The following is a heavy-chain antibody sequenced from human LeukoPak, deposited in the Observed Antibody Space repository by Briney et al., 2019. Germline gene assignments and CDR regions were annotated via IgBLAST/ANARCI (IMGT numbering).Heavy chain of an antibody. CDR3: AKAKQWLDDAFDI. Sequence: GSLRLSCAASGFTFSSYAMSWVRQAPGKGLEWVSSISSSASFIYYADSVKGRFTISRDNAKNSLYLQMNSLRADDTAVYYCAKAKQWLDDAFDIWGQGTMVTVSS. V-gene: IGHV3-21*01. CDR1: GFTFSSYA. J-gene: IGHJ3*02. D-gene: IGHD6-19*01. CDR2: ISSSASFI.